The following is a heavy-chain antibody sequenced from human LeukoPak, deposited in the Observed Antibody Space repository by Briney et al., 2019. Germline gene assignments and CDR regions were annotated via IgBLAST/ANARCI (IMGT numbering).Heavy chain of an antibody. CDR2: ISAYNGNT. D-gene: IGHD2-2*03. J-gene: IGHJ6*02. V-gene: IGHV1-18*01. CDR3: ARVGYCSSTSCGLFYYYGMDV. CDR1: GYTFTSYG. Sequence: GASVKVSCKASGYTFTSYGISWVRQAPGQGLEWMGWISAYNGNTNYAQKLQGRVTMTTDTSTSTADMELRSLRSDDTAVYYCARVGYCSSTSCGLFYYYGMDVWGQGTTVTVSS.